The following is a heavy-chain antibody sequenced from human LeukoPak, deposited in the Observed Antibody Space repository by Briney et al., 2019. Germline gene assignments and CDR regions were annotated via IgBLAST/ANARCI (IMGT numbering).Heavy chain of an antibody. Sequence: ASVKVSCKASGYTFTSYDINWVRQATGQGLEWMGWMSPNSGNTGYAQKFQGRVTMTRNTAISTAYMELSSLRSEDTAVYFCVRTPPNWGADYWGQGTLVTVSS. CDR2: MSPNSGNT. V-gene: IGHV1-8*01. D-gene: IGHD7-27*01. J-gene: IGHJ4*02. CDR3: VRTPPNWGADY. CDR1: GYTFTSYD.